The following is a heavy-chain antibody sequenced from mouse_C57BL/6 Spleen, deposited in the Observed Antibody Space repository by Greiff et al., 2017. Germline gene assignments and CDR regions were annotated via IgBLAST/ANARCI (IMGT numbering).Heavy chain of an antibody. CDR1: GFTFSSYA. Sequence: EVKLMASGGGLVKPGGSLKLSCAASGFTFSSYAMSWVRQTPEKRLEWVATISDGGSYTYYPDNVKGRFTISRDNAKNNLYLQMSHLKSEDTAMYYCARAGDFAYWGQGTLVTVSA. CDR3: ARAGDFAY. J-gene: IGHJ3*01. V-gene: IGHV5-4*03. CDR2: ISDGGSYT. D-gene: IGHD2-13*01.